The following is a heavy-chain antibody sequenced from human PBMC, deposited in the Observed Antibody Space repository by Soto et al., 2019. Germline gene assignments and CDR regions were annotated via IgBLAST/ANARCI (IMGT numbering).Heavy chain of an antibody. CDR1: GGSISSYY. V-gene: IGHV4-59*01. Sequence: SETLSLTCTVSGGSISSYYWSWIRHPPGKGLEWIGYIYYSGSTNYNPSLKSRVTISVDTSKNQFSLKLSSVTAADTAVYYCARVSTIYKRGGMDVWGQGTTVTVSS. D-gene: IGHD1-1*01. CDR3: ARVSTIYKRGGMDV. CDR2: IYYSGST. J-gene: IGHJ6*02.